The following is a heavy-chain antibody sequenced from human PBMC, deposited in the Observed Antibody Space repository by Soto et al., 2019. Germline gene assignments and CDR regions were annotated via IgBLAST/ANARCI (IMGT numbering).Heavy chain of an antibody. Sequence: ASVTVACKASGYTFTSYGIIWVRQAPGQGLEWMGWISAYNGNTNYAQKLQGRVTMTTDTSTSTAYMELRSLRSDDTAVYYCARDLHIAAAGTYYYYYGMDVWGQGTTVTVSS. CDR2: ISAYNGNT. V-gene: IGHV1-18*04. D-gene: IGHD6-13*01. CDR3: ARDLHIAAAGTYYYYYGMDV. J-gene: IGHJ6*02. CDR1: GYTFTSYG.